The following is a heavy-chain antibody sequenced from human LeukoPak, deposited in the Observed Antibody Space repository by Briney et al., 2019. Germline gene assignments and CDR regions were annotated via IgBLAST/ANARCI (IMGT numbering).Heavy chain of an antibody. CDR3: ARGQAKWLRPPGDY. V-gene: IGHV1-8*02. J-gene: IGHJ4*02. CDR2: INPNSGNT. Sequence: AASVKVSCKASGYTFTGYYMHWVRQAPGQGLEWMGRINPNSGNTGYAQKFQGRVTMTRNTSISTAYMELSSLRSEDTAVYYCARGQAKWLRPPGDYWGQGTLVTVSS. D-gene: IGHD5-12*01. CDR1: GYTFTGYY.